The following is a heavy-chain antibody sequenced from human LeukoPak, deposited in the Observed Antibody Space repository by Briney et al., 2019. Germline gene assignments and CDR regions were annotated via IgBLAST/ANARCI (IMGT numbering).Heavy chain of an antibody. CDR3: ARGELRYFDWLLYYDYYGMDV. D-gene: IGHD3-9*01. Sequence: PGGSLRLSCAASGFTFSSYAMHWVRQAPGKGLEWVAVISYDGSNKYYADSVKGRFTISRDNSKNTLYLQMNSLRAEDTAVYYCARGELRYFDWLLYYDYYGMDVWGQGTTVTVSS. J-gene: IGHJ6*02. CDR2: ISYDGSNK. V-gene: IGHV3-30*04. CDR1: GFTFSSYA.